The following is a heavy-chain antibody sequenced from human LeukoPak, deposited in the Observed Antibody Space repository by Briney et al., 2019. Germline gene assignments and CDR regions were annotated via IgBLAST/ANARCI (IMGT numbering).Heavy chain of an antibody. D-gene: IGHD6-6*01. CDR2: ITSNGDIT. CDR3: ARVPQRSSLYFYGMDV. Sequence: GGSLRLSCAASGFTFSTYGMHWVRQAPGKGLEYVSAITSNGDITYYANSVKGRFTISRDNSKNTLYLQMGSLRAEDMGVYYCARVPQRSSLYFYGMDVWSQGTTVTVSS. CDR1: GFTFSTYG. J-gene: IGHJ6*02. V-gene: IGHV3-64*01.